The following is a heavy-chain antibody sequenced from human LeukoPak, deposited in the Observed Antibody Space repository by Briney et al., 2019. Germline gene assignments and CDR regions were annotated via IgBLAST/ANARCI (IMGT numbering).Heavy chain of an antibody. J-gene: IGHJ3*02. CDR3: AKEGGTGDQKTGAFDM. CDR2: IIPIFGTP. V-gene: IGHV1-69*01. Sequence: ASVKVSCKASGGIFTNYGISWMRQAPGQGLEWMGGIIPIFGTPSYAQQFQGRVTITADESTSTAYMELSSLRPEDTAVYYCAKEGGTGDQKTGAFDMWGQGTMVTVSS. D-gene: IGHD7-27*01. CDR1: GGIFTNYG.